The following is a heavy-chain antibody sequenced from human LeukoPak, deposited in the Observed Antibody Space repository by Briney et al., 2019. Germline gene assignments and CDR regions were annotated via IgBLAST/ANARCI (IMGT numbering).Heavy chain of an antibody. CDR3: ARGPENIFDY. CDR2: IYTIGRT. CDR1: GGSISSGSYY. J-gene: IGHJ4*02. Sequence: SQTLSLTCTVSGGSISSGSYYWSWIRQPAGQGLEWIGRIYTIGRTNYNPPLKSRVSISVDTSKNQFSLKLSSVTTADTAVYYCARGPENIFDYWGQGTLVTVSS. V-gene: IGHV4-61*02. D-gene: IGHD2/OR15-2a*01.